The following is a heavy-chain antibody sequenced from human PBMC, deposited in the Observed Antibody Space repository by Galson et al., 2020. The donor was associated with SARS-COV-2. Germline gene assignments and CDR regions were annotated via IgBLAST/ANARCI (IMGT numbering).Heavy chain of an antibody. CDR3: AHRRSGWYVGWFDP. V-gene: IGHV2-5*02. D-gene: IGHD6-19*01. Sequence: KMSGPTLVKPTQTLTLTCTFSGFSLSTRGVGVGWIRQPPGTSLEWPALIYWDDDKRYSPSLKSRLTITKDTSKNQLVLTMTNMDPVDTATYYCAHRRSGWYVGWFDPWGQGTLVTVSS. J-gene: IGHJ5*02. CDR2: IYWDDDK. CDR1: GFSLSTRGVG.